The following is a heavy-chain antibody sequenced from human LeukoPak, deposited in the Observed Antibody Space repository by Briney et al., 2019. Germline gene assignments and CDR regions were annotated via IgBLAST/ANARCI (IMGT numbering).Heavy chain of an antibody. CDR2: IYHSGST. V-gene: IGHV4-38-2*02. CDR1: GYSISSGYY. CDR3: ARATTVKKRVCYFDY. Sequence: SETLSLTCTVSGYSISSGYYWGWIRQPPGKGLEWIGSIYHSGSTYYNPSLKSRVTISVDTSKNQFSLKLSSVTAADTAVYYCARATTVKKRVCYFDYWGQGTLVTVSS. D-gene: IGHD4-17*01. J-gene: IGHJ4*02.